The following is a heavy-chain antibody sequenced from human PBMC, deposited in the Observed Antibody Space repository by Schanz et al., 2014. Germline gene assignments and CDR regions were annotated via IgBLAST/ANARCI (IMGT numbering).Heavy chain of an antibody. CDR2: ISSGGGST. CDR3: VRDILHRVYDSGSP. V-gene: IGHV3-23*01. D-gene: IGHD3-10*01. CDR1: GFTFSTHA. J-gene: IGHJ5*02. Sequence: EMQLLESGGGLIQPGGSLRLSCAASGFTFSTHAMSWVRQAPGKGLEWVSSISSGGGSTYYADSVKGRFTISRDNSKNTLYLQMKSLRAEDTAVYYCVRDILHRVYDSGSPWGQGTLVTVSS.